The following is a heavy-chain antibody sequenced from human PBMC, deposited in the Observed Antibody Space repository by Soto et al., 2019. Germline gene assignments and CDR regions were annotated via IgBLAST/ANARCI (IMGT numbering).Heavy chain of an antibody. J-gene: IGHJ2*01. CDR1: GGSISSGGYY. V-gene: IGHV4-31*03. D-gene: IGHD6-19*01. CDR2: IYYSGST. Sequence: QVQLQESGPGLVKPSQTLSLTCTVSGGSISSGGYYWSWIRQHPGKGLEWIGYIYYSGSTYYNPSLRCRVTISVDTSKNQFSLKLSSVTAADTAVYYCARAAGEVAAYWYFDLWGSGTLVTVSS. CDR3: ARAAGEVAAYWYFDL.